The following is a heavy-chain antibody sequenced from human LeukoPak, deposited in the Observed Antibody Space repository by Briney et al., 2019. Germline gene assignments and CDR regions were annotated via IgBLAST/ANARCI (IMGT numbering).Heavy chain of an antibody. D-gene: IGHD4-17*01. J-gene: IGHJ4*02. V-gene: IGHV4-61*02. CDR3: ARDRFPYGDYPLFDY. CDR2: IYTSGST. CDR1: GGSLSSGSYY. Sequence: SETLSLTCTVSGGSLSSGSYYWSWIRQPAGKGLEWIGRIYTSGSTNYNPSLKSRVTISVDTSKNQFSLKLSSVTAADTAVYYCARDRFPYGDYPLFDYWGQGTLVTVSS.